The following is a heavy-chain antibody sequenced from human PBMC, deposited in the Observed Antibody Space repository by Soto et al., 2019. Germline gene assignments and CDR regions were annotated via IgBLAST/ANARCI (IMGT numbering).Heavy chain of an antibody. V-gene: IGHV3-15*01. D-gene: IGHD5-12*01. J-gene: IGHJ6*02. CDR2: IKSKTDGGTK. Sequence: EVQLVESGGGLVKPGGSLRLSCAASGFNFSNAWMNWVRQAPGKGLEWVGRIKSKTDGGTKDYAAPVKGRFTISRDDSENTLYLQMNSLKTEDTAMYYCITDYRGFRFGQRKNNYYYGMDVWGQGTTVTVSS. CDR3: ITDYRGFRFGQRKNNYYYGMDV. CDR1: GFNFSNAW.